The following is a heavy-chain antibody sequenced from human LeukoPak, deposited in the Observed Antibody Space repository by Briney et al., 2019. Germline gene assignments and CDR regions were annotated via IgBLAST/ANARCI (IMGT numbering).Heavy chain of an antibody. D-gene: IGHD1-26*01. J-gene: IGHJ4*02. CDR1: GFTVSSNY. V-gene: IGHV3-23*01. CDR2: VNADGGNT. Sequence: QAGGSLRLSCAASGFTVSSNYMSWVRQAAGKGLEWVSTVNADGGNTYYADSVKGRFTISRDNSKSTLILQMNSLRVEDTALYYCTKRVKYGGTWDHFADWGQGTLVTVSS. CDR3: TKRVKYGGTWDHFAD.